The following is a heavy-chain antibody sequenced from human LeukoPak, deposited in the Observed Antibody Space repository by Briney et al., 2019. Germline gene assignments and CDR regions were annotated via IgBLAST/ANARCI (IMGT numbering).Heavy chain of an antibody. D-gene: IGHD5-18*01. CDR1: GFTFSEYY. V-gene: IGHV3-11*04. CDR3: ARGFRRGYSYGYNFDY. J-gene: IGHJ4*02. Sequence: KPEGSLRLSCAASGFTFSEYYMSWIRQAPGKGLEWVSYISSSGSTIYYADSVKGRFTIPRDNAKNSLYLQMNSLRAEDTAVYYCARGFRRGYSYGYNFDYWGQGTLVTVSS. CDR2: ISSSGSTI.